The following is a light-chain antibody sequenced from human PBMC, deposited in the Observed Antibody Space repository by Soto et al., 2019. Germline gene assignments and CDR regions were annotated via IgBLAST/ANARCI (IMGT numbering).Light chain of an antibody. V-gene: IGKV1-5*03. CDR3: QQFQDYPVT. CDR2: KES. Sequence: DIQLTQSPSTLSASVGDRVTITCRASQSVSTWFAWYQQKPGKAPNLLIHKESTLENGVPSRFSGSGSGTVFTLTIRNLQPDDSATYYCQQFQDYPVTFGGGTKVQI. J-gene: IGKJ4*01. CDR1: QSVSTW.